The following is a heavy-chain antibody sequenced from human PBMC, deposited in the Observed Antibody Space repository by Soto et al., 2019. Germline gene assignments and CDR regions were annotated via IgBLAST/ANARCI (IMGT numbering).Heavy chain of an antibody. CDR1: GYTFTSYD. J-gene: IGHJ5*02. CDR3: ARAYYGDYDWFDP. CDR2: MNPNSGNT. Sequence: QVQLVQSGAEVKKPGASVKVSCKASGYTFTSYDINWVRQATGQGLEWVGWMNPNSGNTAYAQKFQGRVTMTRNTSLNTAYLELSSLRSEDTAVYYCARAYYGDYDWFDPWGQGTLVTVSS. V-gene: IGHV1-8*01. D-gene: IGHD4-17*01.